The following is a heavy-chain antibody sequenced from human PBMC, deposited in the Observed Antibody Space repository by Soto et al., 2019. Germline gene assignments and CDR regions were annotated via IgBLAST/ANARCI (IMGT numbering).Heavy chain of an antibody. CDR3: ARDRSGSYIDY. CDR2: IKQDGSEK. Sequence: GGSLRLSCAASGFTFSSYWMSWVRQAPGKGLEWVANIKQDGSEKYYVDSVKGRFAISRDNAKNSLYLQMNSLRAEDTAVYYCARDRSGSYIDYWGQGTLVTVSS. J-gene: IGHJ4*02. V-gene: IGHV3-7*03. CDR1: GFTFSSYW. D-gene: IGHD1-26*01.